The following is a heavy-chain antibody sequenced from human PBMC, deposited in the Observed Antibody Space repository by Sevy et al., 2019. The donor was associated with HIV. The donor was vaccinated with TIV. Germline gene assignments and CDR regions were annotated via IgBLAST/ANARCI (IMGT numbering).Heavy chain of an antibody. J-gene: IGHJ6*02. CDR1: GFSFNTFS. Sequence: GGSLRLSCAASGFSFNTFSMNWVRQRPEKGLEWVSSISSSSNYIFYADSVKGRFTISRDNAKDSLYLQMNSLTAEDTAVYYCARDHVVVEPLANYGMDVWGQGTTVTVSS. D-gene: IGHD2-2*01. CDR2: ISSSSNYI. V-gene: IGHV3-21*04. CDR3: ARDHVVVEPLANYGMDV.